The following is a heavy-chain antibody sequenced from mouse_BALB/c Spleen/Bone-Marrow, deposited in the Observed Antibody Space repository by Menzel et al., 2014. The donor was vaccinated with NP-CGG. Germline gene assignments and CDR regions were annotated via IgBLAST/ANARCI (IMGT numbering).Heavy chain of an antibody. D-gene: IGHD2-4*01. CDR1: GFTFSSYA. J-gene: IGHJ3*01. V-gene: IGHV5-9-3*01. CDR3: ARKSYYDYDGRPWFAY. Sequence: EVHLVESGGGLVKPGGPLKLSCAASGFTFSSYAMSWVRQTPEKRLEWVATISSGGSYTYYPDSVKGRFTIFRDNAKNTLYLQMSSLRSEDTAMYYCARKSYYDYDGRPWFAYWGQGTLVTVSA. CDR2: ISSGGSYT.